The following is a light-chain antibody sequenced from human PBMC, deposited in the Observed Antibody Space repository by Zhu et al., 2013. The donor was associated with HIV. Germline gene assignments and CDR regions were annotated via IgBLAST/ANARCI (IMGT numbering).Light chain of an antibody. V-gene: IGKV3-20*01. J-gene: IGKJ4*01. Sequence: EIVLTQSPGTLSLSPGERATLSCRASQSVRRTCLAWYQQKPGQSPRLLIYGASARASGVPARFSGSGYGTDFTLTIASLQPEDFGTYHCQELKTFPLSFGGGPKVEIK. CDR1: QSVRRTC. CDR2: GAS. CDR3: QELKTFPLS.